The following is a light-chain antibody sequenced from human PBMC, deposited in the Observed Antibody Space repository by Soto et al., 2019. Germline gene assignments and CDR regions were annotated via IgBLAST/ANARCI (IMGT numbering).Light chain of an antibody. Sequence: SALTQPASVSGSPGQSITISCSGTSSDIGSYNHVAWYQQFPGKSPKLMIYAVSNRPSGVSNRFSGSKSGNTASLTISGLQAEDETDYYCFSYTSSGTYVFGTGTKVTVL. V-gene: IGLV2-14*03. J-gene: IGLJ1*01. CDR3: FSYTSSGTYV. CDR1: SSDIGSYNH. CDR2: AVS.